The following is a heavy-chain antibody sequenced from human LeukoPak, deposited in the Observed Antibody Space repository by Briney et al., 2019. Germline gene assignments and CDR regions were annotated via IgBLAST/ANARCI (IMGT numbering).Heavy chain of an antibody. D-gene: IGHD4-17*01. J-gene: IGHJ6*03. CDR2: IIPIFGTA. V-gene: IGHV1-69*05. CDR3: AVTVTTKNYYYYYYMDV. CDR1: GGTFSSYA. Sequence: SVKVSCKASGGTFSSYAISWVRQAPGQGLEWMGRIIPIFGTANYAQKFQGRVTITTDESTSTAYMELSSLRSEDTAVYYCAVTVTTKNYYYYYYMDVWGKGTTVAVSS.